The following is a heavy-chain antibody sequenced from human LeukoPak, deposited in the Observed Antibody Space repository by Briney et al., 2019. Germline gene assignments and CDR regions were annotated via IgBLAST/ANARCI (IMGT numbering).Heavy chain of an antibody. CDR1: GVTFSSYA. D-gene: IGHD3-22*01. CDR2: TSNSGGST. V-gene: IGHV3-23*01. J-gene: IGHJ4*02. CDR3: AKAAPLLYYDSSGYYGVFDY. Sequence: GGSLRLSCAASGVTFSSYAMSWVRQAPGKGLEWVSTTSNSGGSTYYADSVKGRFTISRDNSKNTLYLQMSSLRDEDTAVYYCAKAAPLLYYDSSGYYGVFDYWGQGTLVTVSS.